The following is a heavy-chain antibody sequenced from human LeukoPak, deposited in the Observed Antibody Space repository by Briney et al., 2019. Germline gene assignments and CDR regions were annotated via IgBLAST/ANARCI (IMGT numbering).Heavy chain of an antibody. CDR1: GGSINNYY. V-gene: IGHV4-59*01. Sequence: PSETLSLTCTVSGGSINNYYWSWIRRPPGKGLGWIGYIYYSGSTNYNPSLKSRVTISIDTSKNQFSLKLSSVTAADTAVYYCAKSSGSYYNVDFDYWGQGTLVTVSS. D-gene: IGHD3-10*01. J-gene: IGHJ4*02. CDR2: IYYSGST. CDR3: AKSSGSYYNVDFDY.